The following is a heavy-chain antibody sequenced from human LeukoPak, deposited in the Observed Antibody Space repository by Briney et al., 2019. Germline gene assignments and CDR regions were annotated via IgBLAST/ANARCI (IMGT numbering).Heavy chain of an antibody. D-gene: IGHD3-3*01. J-gene: IGHJ3*02. CDR3: ARDSGVVIISSDVFDI. V-gene: IGHV3-11*01. CDR1: GFTFSDYY. CDR2: ISSSGSTI. Sequence: GGSLRLSCAASGFTFSDYYMSWIRQAPGKGLEWVSYISSSGSTIYYADSVKGRFTISRDNAKNSLYLQMNSLRAEDTAVYYCARDSGVVIISSDVFDIWGQGTMVTVSS.